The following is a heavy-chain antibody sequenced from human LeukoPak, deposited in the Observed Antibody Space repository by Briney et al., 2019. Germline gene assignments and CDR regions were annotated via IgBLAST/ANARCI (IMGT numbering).Heavy chain of an antibody. CDR1: GFTFSTYS. Sequence: GESLRLSCAASGFTFSTYSMNWVRQAPGKGLEWVGRIKSKTDGGTTDYAAPVKGRFTISRDDSKNTLYLQMNSLKTEDTAVYYCTTDFTAPMVRGSYWVDYWGQGTLVTVSS. J-gene: IGHJ4*02. CDR2: IKSKTDGGTT. CDR3: TTDFTAPMVRGSYWVDY. D-gene: IGHD3-10*01. V-gene: IGHV3-15*01.